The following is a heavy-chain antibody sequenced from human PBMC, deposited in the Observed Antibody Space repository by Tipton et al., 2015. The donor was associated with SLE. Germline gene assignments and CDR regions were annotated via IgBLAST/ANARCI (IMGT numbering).Heavy chain of an antibody. D-gene: IGHD4-23*01. V-gene: IGHV4-4*08. CDR1: GGSISSYY. J-gene: IGHJ3*02. Sequence: TLSLTCTVSGGSISSYYWSWILQPPGEGVGWSGYIVTSGGTNYTPPPQRRVTISVDTSKNLFSLKLSSVTAADTAVYYCARGKLRWSAFDIWGQGTMVTVSS. CDR3: ARGKLRWSAFDI. CDR2: IVTSGGT.